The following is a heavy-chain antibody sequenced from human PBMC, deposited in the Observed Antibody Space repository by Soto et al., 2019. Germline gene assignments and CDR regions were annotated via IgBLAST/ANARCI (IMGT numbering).Heavy chain of an antibody. CDR3: ARSRYYSDFYFDY. CDR1: GGSIRGYY. J-gene: IGHJ4*02. CDR2: MFYTGST. Sequence: SETLSLTCAVSGGSIRGYYWSWIRQAPGKGLEWIGYMFYTGSTNYNPSLNSRVTIPVDTSKNQFSLKVRSVTAADTAVYYCARSRYYSDFYFDYWGQGILVTVSS. D-gene: IGHD4-17*01. V-gene: IGHV4-59*01.